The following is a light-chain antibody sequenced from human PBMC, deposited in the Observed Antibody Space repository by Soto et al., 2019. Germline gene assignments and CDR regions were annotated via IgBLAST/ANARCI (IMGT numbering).Light chain of an antibody. CDR1: QGIRND. CDR2: AAS. J-gene: IGKJ1*01. CDR3: QQYDGPWT. Sequence: AIQMTQSPSSLSASVGDRVTITCRASQGIRNDLGWYQKKPEKAPELLIYAASSLRSGVPSRFSGTGSGTDFTLTISSLQPEDFATYYCQQYDGPWTFGQGTRMEIK. V-gene: IGKV1-6*01.